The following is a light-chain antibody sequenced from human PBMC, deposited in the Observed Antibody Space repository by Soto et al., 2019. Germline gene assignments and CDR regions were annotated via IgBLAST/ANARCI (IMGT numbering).Light chain of an antibody. Sequence: DIVMTQSPLSLPVTPGEPASISCRSSQSLQHSNGYNCLDWYLQKPGQSPQLLIYLGSNRASGVPDRFSGSGSGTDFTLKISRVVAEDVGVYYCMQSLQTPLTFGGGTKVEI. J-gene: IGKJ4*01. CDR2: LGS. CDR1: QSLQHSNGYNC. CDR3: MQSLQTPLT. V-gene: IGKV2-28*01.